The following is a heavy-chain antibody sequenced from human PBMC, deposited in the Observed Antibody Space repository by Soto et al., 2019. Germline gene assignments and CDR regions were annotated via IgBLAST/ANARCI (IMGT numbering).Heavy chain of an antibody. Sequence: SQTLSLTCAISGDRVSSNSAAWNWIRQSPSRGLEWLGRTYYRSKWYNDYAVSVKSRITINPDTSKNQFSLQLNSVTPEDTAVYYCARNRYSSSWYGSISWFDPWGQGTLVTVSS. CDR1: GDRVSSNSAA. CDR3: ARNRYSSSWYGSISWFDP. CDR2: TYYRSKWYN. V-gene: IGHV6-1*01. D-gene: IGHD6-13*01. J-gene: IGHJ5*02.